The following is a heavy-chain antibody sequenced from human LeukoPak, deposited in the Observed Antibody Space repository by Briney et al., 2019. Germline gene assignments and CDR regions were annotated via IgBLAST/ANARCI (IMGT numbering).Heavy chain of an antibody. Sequence: ASVKVSCKASGYTFTSYGISWVRQAPGQGLEWMGWISAYNGNTNYAQKLQGRVTMTTDTSTSTAYMELRGLRSDDTAVYYCARGIAAAGREDWYFDLWGRGTLVTVSS. J-gene: IGHJ2*01. CDR2: ISAYNGNT. CDR3: ARGIAAAGREDWYFDL. CDR1: GYTFTSYG. V-gene: IGHV1-18*01. D-gene: IGHD6-13*01.